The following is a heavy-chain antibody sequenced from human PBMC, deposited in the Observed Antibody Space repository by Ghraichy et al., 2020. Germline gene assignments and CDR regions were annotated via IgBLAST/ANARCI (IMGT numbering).Heavy chain of an antibody. CDR2: IYSGGST. V-gene: IGHV3-53*01. CDR1: GFTVSSNY. D-gene: IGHD6-13*01. Sequence: GGSLRLSCAASGFTVSSNYMSWVRQAPGKGLEWVSVIYSGGSTYYADSVKGRFTISRDNSKNTLYLQMNSLRAEDTAVYYCARLFSSSWRDKPKHFDYWGQGTLVTVSS. J-gene: IGHJ4*02. CDR3: ARLFSSSWRDKPKHFDY.